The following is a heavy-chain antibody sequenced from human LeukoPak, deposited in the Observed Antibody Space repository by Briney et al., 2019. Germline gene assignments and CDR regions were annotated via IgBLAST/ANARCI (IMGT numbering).Heavy chain of an antibody. CDR1: GFTFSSYA. D-gene: IGHD1-26*01. CDR2: LSGSGVST. CDR3: AKETSSGNFVTVDY. V-gene: IGHV3-23*01. J-gene: IGHJ4*02. Sequence: PGGSLRLSWAASGFTFSSYAMTWVRQAPGKGLEWVSTLSGSGVSTYYADSVKGRFTISRDNSKNTLYLQMNSLRAEDTAVYYCAKETSSGNFVTVDYWGQGALVSVSS.